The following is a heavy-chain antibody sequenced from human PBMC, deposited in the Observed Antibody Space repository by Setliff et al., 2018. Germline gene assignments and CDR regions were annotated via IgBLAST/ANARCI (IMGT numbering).Heavy chain of an antibody. V-gene: IGHV1-2*02. CDR1: GYTFAGYY. CDR2: INPNSGGT. D-gene: IGHD3-16*01. CDR3: ARGWGAPYSLAPYYHMDV. J-gene: IGHJ6*03. Sequence: RASVKVSCKASGYTFAGYYIHWVRQAPGQGLEWMGWINPNSGGTKYAQKFQGRVTMTRDTAISTVYMELSRLRSDDTALYYCARGWGAPYSLAPYYHMDVWGKGTTVTVSS.